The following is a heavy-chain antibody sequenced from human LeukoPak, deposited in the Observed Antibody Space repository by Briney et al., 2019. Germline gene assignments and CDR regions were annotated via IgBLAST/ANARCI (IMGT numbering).Heavy chain of an antibody. J-gene: IGHJ5*02. V-gene: IGHV3-7*01. D-gene: IGHD6-6*01. CDR3: ARVLRNKAARTPNWFDP. Sequence: GGSLRLSCAASGFTFSSYWMSWVRQAPGKGLEWVANIKQDGSEKYYVDSVKGRFTISRDNAKNSLYLQMNSLRAEDTAVYYCARVLRNKAARTPNWFDPWGQGTLVTVSS. CDR2: IKQDGSEK. CDR1: GFTFSSYW.